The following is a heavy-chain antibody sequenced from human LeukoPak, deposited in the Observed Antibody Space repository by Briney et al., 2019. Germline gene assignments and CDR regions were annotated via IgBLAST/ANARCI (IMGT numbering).Heavy chain of an antibody. Sequence: SVKVSCKASGGTFSSYAISWVRQAPGQGLEWMGGIIPIFGTANYAQKLQGRVTMTTDTSTSTAYMELRSLRSDDTAVYYCARDLVEQLAHFDYWGQGTLVTVSS. CDR2: IIPIFGTA. D-gene: IGHD6-13*01. V-gene: IGHV1-69*05. CDR3: ARDLVEQLAHFDY. CDR1: GGTFSSYA. J-gene: IGHJ4*02.